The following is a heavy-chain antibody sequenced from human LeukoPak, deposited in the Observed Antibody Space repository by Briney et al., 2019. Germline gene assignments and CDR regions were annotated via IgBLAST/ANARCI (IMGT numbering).Heavy chain of an antibody. CDR1: GGSISSYY. J-gene: IGHJ4*02. V-gene: IGHV4-59*12. D-gene: IGHD4-17*01. CDR3: ARVRLRGPNYFDY. CDR2: IYYSGST. Sequence: SETLSLTCTVSGGSISSYYWSWIRQPPGKGLEWIGYIYYSGSTNYNPSLKSRVTISVDTSKNQFSLKLSSVTAADTAVYYCARVRLRGPNYFDYWGQGTLVTVSS.